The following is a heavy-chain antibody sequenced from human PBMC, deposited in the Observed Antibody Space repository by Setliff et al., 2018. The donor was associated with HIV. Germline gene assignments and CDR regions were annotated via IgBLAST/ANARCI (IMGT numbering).Heavy chain of an antibody. V-gene: IGHV4-59*01. CDR3: ARVQMAYAAFDV. J-gene: IGHJ3*01. CDR2: IYFTGSS. CDR1: GGSISTYY. D-gene: IGHD4-17*01. Sequence: PSETLSLTCTVSGGSISTYYLSWIRQPPGKGLEWIVSIYFTGSSDNNPSLKSRVTLSVDTSKHQFSLKLSSVTAADTAGYYCARVQMAYAAFDVWGQGTMVTVSS.